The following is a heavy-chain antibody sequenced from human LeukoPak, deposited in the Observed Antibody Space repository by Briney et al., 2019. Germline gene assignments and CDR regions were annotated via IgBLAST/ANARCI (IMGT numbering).Heavy chain of an antibody. D-gene: IGHD6-13*01. V-gene: IGHV3-74*01. J-gene: IGHJ4*02. CDR1: GFTFTSYG. CDR2: INSDGSTT. CDR3: AKGPKKQMVGSRGYYFDF. Sequence: GGSLRLSCAASGFTFTSYGMYWVRQAPGKGPVWVSRINSDGSTTTYADSVKGRFTISRDNSKNTLYLQVNSLRAEDTAVYFCAKGPKKQMVGSRGYYFDFWGQGTLVTVSS.